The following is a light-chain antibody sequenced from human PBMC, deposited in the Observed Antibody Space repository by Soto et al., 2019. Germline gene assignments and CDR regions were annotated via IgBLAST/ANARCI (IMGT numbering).Light chain of an antibody. J-gene: IGKJ5*01. CDR1: QNISNY. Sequence: IVLTQSPATLSLSPGKRATLSCRASQNISNYLIWYQQKPGQAPRLLIYDVSNRATGIPDRFSGFGSGTDFTLTISRLEPEDFAVYFCQQYGSSPITVGQGTRRDIK. CDR2: DVS. V-gene: IGKV3-20*01. CDR3: QQYGSSPIT.